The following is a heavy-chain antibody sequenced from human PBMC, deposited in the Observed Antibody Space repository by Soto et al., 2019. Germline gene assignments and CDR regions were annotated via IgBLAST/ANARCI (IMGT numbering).Heavy chain of an antibody. CDR2: ISAYNGIA. J-gene: IGHJ4*02. Sequence: QVQLVQSGAEVKKPGASVKVSCKASGYTFTSYGISWVRHAPGQGLAWMGGISAYNGIANYAQKLKGRVTMTTDTSTSTAYMELRRRRSDDTAVYYCAGGVGVEPLDYWCQGTLVTVSS. CDR3: AGGVGVEPLDY. D-gene: IGHD2-21*01. CDR1: GYTFTSYG. V-gene: IGHV1-18*01.